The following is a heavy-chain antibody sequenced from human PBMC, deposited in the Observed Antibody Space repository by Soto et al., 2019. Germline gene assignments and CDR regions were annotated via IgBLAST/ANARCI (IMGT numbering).Heavy chain of an antibody. D-gene: IGHD6-13*01. CDR1: GYTFTGYY. J-gene: IGHJ6*02. CDR2: INPNSGGT. CDR3: EKAAAADRSRNYYYYYYGMDV. V-gene: IGHV1-2*02. Sequence: QVQLVQSGAEVKKPGASVKVSCKASGYTFTGYYMHWVRQAPGQGLEWMGWINPNSGGTNYAQKFQGGVTMTRDTIITTANVQLSRLRYDDTAVYCCEKAAAADRSRNYYYYYYGMDVWGQGTTVTVSS.